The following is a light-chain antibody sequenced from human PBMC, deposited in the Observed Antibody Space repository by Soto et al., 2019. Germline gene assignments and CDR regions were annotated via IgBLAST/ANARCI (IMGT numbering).Light chain of an antibody. CDR3: QQTYSTPPT. V-gene: IGKV1-39*01. CDR2: AAS. J-gene: IGKJ1*01. Sequence: DIQMTQSPSSLSASVGDRVTITWRASQSISSYLNWYQQKPEKAPKLLIYAASSLQSGVPSRFSGSGSGTDFTLTISSLQPEDFATYYCQQTYSTPPTFGQGTKVDIK. CDR1: QSISSY.